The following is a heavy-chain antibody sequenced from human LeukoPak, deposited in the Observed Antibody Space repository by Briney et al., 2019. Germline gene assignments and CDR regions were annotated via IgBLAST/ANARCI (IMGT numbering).Heavy chain of an antibody. CDR2: ISSSSSYT. J-gene: IGHJ6*02. CDR3: ARERVVVAASSVHYYGMDV. CDR1: GFTFSDYY. V-gene: IGHV3-11*05. D-gene: IGHD2-15*01. Sequence: PGGSLRLSCAASGFTFSDYYMSWIRQAPGKGLEWVSYISSSSSYTNYADSVKGRFTISRDNAKNSLYLQMNSLRAEDTAVYYCARERVVVAASSVHYYGMDVWGQGTTVTVSS.